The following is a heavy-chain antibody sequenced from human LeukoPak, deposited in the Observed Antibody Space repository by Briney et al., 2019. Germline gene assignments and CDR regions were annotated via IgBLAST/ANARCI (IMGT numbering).Heavy chain of an antibody. CDR3: AKGRGWLQFFDY. Sequence: SVKVSCKASGGTFSSYAISWVRQAPGQGLEWMGGIIPIFGTANYAQKFRGRVTITADKSTRTAYMELSSLRSEDTAVYYCAKGRGWLQFFDYWGQGTLVTVSS. V-gene: IGHV1-69*06. J-gene: IGHJ4*02. CDR2: IIPIFGTA. CDR1: GGTFSSYA. D-gene: IGHD5-24*01.